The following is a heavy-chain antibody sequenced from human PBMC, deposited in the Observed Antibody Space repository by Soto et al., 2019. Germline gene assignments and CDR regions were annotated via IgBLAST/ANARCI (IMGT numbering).Heavy chain of an antibody. CDR3: AVVAAAGHFDY. J-gene: IGHJ4*02. V-gene: IGHV1-3*01. CDR1: GYTFTSYA. CDR2: INAGNGNT. D-gene: IGHD6-13*01. Sequence: ASVKVSCKASGYTFTSYAMHWVRQAPGQRLEWMGRINAGNGNTKYSQKFQGRVTITRDTSASTAYMELSSLRSEDTAVYYCAVVAAAGHFDYWGQGTLVTVSS.